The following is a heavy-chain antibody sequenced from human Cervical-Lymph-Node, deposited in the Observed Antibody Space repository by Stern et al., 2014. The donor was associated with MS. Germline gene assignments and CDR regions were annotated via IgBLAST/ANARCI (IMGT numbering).Heavy chain of an antibody. CDR2: IIPIFGTA. J-gene: IGHJ4*02. V-gene: IGHV1-69*01. CDR1: GGTFSSYA. D-gene: IGHD5-12*01. CDR3: ARDGDIVATDLGY. Sequence: VQLVESGAEVKKPGSSVKVSCKASGGTFSSYAISWVRQAPGQVLEWMGGIIPIFGTANYAQKFQGRVTITADESTSTAYMELSSLRSEDTAVYYCARDGDIVATDLGYWGQGTLVTVSS.